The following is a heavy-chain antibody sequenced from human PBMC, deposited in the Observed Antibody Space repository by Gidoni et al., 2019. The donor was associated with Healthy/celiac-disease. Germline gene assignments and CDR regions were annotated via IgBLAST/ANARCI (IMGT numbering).Heavy chain of an antibody. CDR2: IIPIFGTA. CDR3: ARARMAVPAAIEVYYYYGMDV. Sequence: QVQLVQSGAEVKKPGSSVKVSCKASGGTFSSYAISWVRQAPGQGLEWMGGIIPIFGTANYAQKFQGRVTITADESTSTAYMELSSLRSEDTAVYYCARARMAVPAAIEVYYYYGMDVWGQGTTVTVSS. V-gene: IGHV1-69*01. J-gene: IGHJ6*02. D-gene: IGHD2-2*02. CDR1: GGTFSSYA.